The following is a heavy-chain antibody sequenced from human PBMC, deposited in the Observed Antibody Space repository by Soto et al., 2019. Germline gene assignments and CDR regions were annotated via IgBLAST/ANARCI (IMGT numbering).Heavy chain of an antibody. V-gene: IGHV1-69*06. D-gene: IGHD5-12*01. CDR1: GGTFSSYA. J-gene: IGHJ6*02. Sequence: GASVKVSCKASGGTFSSYAISWVRQAPGQGLEWMGGIIPIFGTANYAQKFRGRVTITADKSTSTAYMELSSLRSEDTAVYYCARDLMVATSGYYYYGMDVWGQGTTVTVSS. CDR3: ARDLMVATSGYYYYGMDV. CDR2: IIPIFGTA.